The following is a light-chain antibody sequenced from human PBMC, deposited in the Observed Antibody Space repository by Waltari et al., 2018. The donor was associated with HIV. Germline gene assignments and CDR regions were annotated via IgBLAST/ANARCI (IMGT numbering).Light chain of an antibody. CDR2: DTS. CDR1: HNVGSN. Sequence: EIRMTQSPITLSVSPGERATLSCRASHNVGSNLSWYQQKPGQAPRLLIHDTSTRATGVPARFTGSGSGTEFTLTISSVQSEDFAVFYCQHYFSWPPTFGHGTRVEIK. CDR3: QHYFSWPPT. J-gene: IGKJ1*01. V-gene: IGKV3-15*01.